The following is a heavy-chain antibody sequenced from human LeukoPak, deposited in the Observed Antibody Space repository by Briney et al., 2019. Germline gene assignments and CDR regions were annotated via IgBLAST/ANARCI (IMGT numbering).Heavy chain of an antibody. CDR2: INWNGGST. CDR3: ARDLHDILTGYPPRAFDI. J-gene: IGHJ3*02. V-gene: IGHV3-20*04. D-gene: IGHD3-9*01. Sequence: PGGSLRLSCAVSGLTVSSNYMTWVRQPPGKGLEWVSGINWNGGSTGYADSVKGRFTISRDNAKNSLYLQMNSLRAEDTALYYCARDLHDILTGYPPRAFDIWGQGTMVTVSS. CDR1: GLTVSSNY.